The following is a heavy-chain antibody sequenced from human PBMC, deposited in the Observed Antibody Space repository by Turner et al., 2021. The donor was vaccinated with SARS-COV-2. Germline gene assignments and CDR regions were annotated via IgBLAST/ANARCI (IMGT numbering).Heavy chain of an antibody. Sequence: QVQLQQCCAGLLKPSENLSLTCAVYGGSFSVYYWSWIRQPPGKGLEWIGEINHSGSTNYNPSLKNRVTISVDTSKNQFSLKLSSVTAADTAVYYCARRGLGDSQFDYWGQGTLVTVSS. V-gene: IGHV4-34*01. D-gene: IGHD2-15*01. CDR1: GGSFSVYY. CDR3: ARRGLGDSQFDY. CDR2: INHSGST. J-gene: IGHJ4*02.